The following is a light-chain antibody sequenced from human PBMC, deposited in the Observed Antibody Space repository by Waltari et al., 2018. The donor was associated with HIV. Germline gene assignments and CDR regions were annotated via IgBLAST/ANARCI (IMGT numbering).Light chain of an antibody. Sequence: QSALTQPRSVSGSPGQSVTISCTGTSSDVGGYNYVSWYQQPPGKAPKLMIYDVSKRPSGVPDRFSGSKSGNTASLTISGLQAEDEADYYCCSYAGSYWVFGGGTKLTVL. CDR2: DVS. J-gene: IGLJ3*02. V-gene: IGLV2-11*01. CDR1: SSDVGGYNY. CDR3: CSYAGSYWV.